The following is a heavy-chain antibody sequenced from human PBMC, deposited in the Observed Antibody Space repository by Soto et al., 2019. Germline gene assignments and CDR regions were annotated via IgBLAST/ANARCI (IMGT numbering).Heavy chain of an antibody. V-gene: IGHV3-23*01. Sequence: GVSLRLSCAASRFTFSTCAMSCVRESPWKGLELVSGISGGGGDTSYADSVRGRFTCSRDNSKNTLYLQMNSLRAEDTASYYCAKSLFGGPDVWGQGTMVTVSS. CDR1: RFTFSTCA. CDR3: AKSLFGGPDV. CDR2: ISGGGGDT. J-gene: IGHJ3*01. D-gene: IGHD2-15*01.